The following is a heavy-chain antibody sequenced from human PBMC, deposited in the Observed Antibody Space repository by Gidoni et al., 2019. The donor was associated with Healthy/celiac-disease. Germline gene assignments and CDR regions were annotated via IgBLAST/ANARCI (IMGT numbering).Heavy chain of an antibody. V-gene: IGHV4-59*01. CDR1: GGSISSYY. CDR3: ARCPGRGDAFDI. CDR2: IYYSGST. D-gene: IGHD1-26*01. Sequence: QVQLQESGPGLVKPSETLSLTCTLSGGSISSYYRSWIRQPPGKGLEWIGYIYYSGSTNYNPSLKSRVTISVDTSKNQFSLKLSSVTAADTAVYYCARCPGRGDAFDIWGQGTMVTVSS. J-gene: IGHJ3*02.